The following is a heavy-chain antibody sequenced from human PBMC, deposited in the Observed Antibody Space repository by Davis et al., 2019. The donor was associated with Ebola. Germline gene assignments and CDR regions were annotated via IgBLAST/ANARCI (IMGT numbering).Heavy chain of an antibody. CDR3: ARVAYDYIWGSYRYTDPL. J-gene: IGHJ4*02. CDR2: IIPIFGTA. V-gene: IGHV1-69*06. D-gene: IGHD3-16*02. CDR1: GGTFSSYA. Sequence: SVKVSCKASGGTFSSYAISWVRQAPGQGLEWMGGIIPIFGTANYAQKFQGRVTITADKSTSTAYMELSSLRSEDTAVYYCARVAYDYIWGSYRYTDPLWGQGTLVTVSS.